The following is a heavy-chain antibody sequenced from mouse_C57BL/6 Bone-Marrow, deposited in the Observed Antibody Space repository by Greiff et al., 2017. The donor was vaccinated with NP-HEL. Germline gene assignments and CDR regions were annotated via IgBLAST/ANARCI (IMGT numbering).Heavy chain of an antibody. CDR2: IDPSDSYT. CDR3: ARSPIDYEYDWFAD. J-gene: IGHJ3*01. Sequence: QVQLQQPGAELVMPGASVKLSCKASGYTFTSYWMHWVKQRPGQGLEWIGEIDPSDSYTNYNQKFKGKSTLTVDKSSSTAYMQLRSLTSEDSAVYYCARSPIDYEYDWFADWGKGTLVTVSA. V-gene: IGHV1-69*01. D-gene: IGHD2-4*01. CDR1: GYTFTSYW.